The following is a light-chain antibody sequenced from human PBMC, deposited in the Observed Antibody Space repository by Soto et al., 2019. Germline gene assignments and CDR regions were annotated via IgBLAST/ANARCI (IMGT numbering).Light chain of an antibody. CDR3: EQYNNWPPTT. J-gene: IGKJ5*01. Sequence: EIVMTQSPATLSLSPGERATLSCRASQSVSSYLACYQQKPGQAPRLLIYDASNRATGIPARFSGSGSGTDFTLTISSLEPEDFAVYYCEQYNNWPPTTFGQGTRLEIK. CDR1: QSVSSY. V-gene: IGKV3-11*01. CDR2: DAS.